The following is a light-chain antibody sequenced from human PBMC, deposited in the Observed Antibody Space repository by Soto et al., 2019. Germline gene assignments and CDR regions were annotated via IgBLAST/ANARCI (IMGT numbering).Light chain of an antibody. V-gene: IGKV3-20*01. J-gene: IGKJ1*01. CDR2: ATS. CDR1: QTVNSDY. CDR3: HQFCYSPRT. Sequence: EIVLTQSPGTLSLSPGESATLSCRASQTVNSDYLAWFQQRPGQAPRLLIFATSRRATDIPDRFSGSGSGTDFTLAIRSLEPEDFAVYYCHQFCYSPRTFGQGTKVE.